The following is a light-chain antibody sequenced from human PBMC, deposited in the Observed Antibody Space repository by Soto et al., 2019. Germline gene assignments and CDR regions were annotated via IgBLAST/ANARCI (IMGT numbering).Light chain of an antibody. Sequence: QSVLTQPASVSGSPGQTVTISCTGTSSNLGADYYVPWYQQHPGTAPKLVIFGIRNRPSGVPERFSGSKSGNSASLAITGLQAEDEADYYCRAYNYSLTAFVFGAGTKLTVL. J-gene: IGLJ1*01. V-gene: IGLV1-40*01. CDR2: GIR. CDR3: RAYNYSLTAFV. CDR1: SSNLGADYY.